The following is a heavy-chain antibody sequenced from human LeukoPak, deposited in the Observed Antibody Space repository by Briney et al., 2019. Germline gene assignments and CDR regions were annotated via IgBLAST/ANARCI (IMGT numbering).Heavy chain of an antibody. Sequence: GGSLRLSCAASGFTFSNYAMSWVRQAPGKGLEWLAFIRYDGSIKYYADSVKGRLTISRDNSRTTLYLQIDGLRAEGTAVYYCAKFDIWGQGTMVTVSS. CDR1: GFTFSNYA. CDR3: AKFDI. V-gene: IGHV3-30*02. J-gene: IGHJ3*02. CDR2: IRYDGSIK.